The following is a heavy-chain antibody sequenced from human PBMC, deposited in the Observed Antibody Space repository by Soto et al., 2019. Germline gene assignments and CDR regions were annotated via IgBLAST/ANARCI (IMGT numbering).Heavy chain of an antibody. CDR3: ARHMDCSGRDCSPGYYYGMDV. V-gene: IGHV5-51*01. CDR1: GYTFTSHW. J-gene: IGHJ6*02. Sequence: PGESLKISCKGPGYTFTSHWIGWVRQMPGKGLEWMGIIYPGDSDARYNPSLEGQVTFSADKSISTAYLQWSSLKASDTAMYYCARHMDCSGRDCSPGYYYGMDVWGQGTTVTVSS. CDR2: IYPGDSDA. D-gene: IGHD2-21*01.